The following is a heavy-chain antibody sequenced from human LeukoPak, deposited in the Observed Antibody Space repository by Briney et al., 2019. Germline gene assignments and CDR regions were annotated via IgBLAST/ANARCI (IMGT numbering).Heavy chain of an antibody. Sequence: SETLSLTCSVSGASMKNSFLSRIRQPPGKGLEWIGYISDSGNTNYSPSLKSRVTFSIDTSKGQFYLNLRSVTAADTALYFCARNRFYLTGAYYFDPWGRGTQVTVSS. J-gene: IGHJ5*02. V-gene: IGHV4-59*01. CDR3: ARNRFYLTGAYYFDP. CDR2: ISDSGNT. D-gene: IGHD3-22*01. CDR1: GASMKNSF.